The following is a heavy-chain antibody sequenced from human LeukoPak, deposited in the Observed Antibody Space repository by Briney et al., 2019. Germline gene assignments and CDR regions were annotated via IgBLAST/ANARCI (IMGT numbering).Heavy chain of an antibody. CDR2: IGGSGGST. CDR3: AKDGTVTTGHFDY. CDR1: GSTFSSYA. D-gene: IGHD4-17*01. J-gene: IGHJ4*02. V-gene: IGHV3-23*01. Sequence: GGSLRLSCAASGSTFSSYAMSWVRQAPGKGLEWVSAIGGSGGSTYYADSVKGRFTISRDNSKNTLYLQMNSLRAEDTAVYYCAKDGTVTTGHFDYWGQGTLVTVSS.